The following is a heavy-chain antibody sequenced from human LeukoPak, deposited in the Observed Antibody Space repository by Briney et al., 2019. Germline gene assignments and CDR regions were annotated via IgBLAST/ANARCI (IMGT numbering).Heavy chain of an antibody. CDR3: ARAIVGASIVPGSFDY. CDR1: GGXFSSYA. J-gene: IGHJ4*02. CDR2: IIPIFGTA. D-gene: IGHD1-26*01. V-gene: IGHV1-69*01. Sequence: SVKVSCKASGGXFSSYAISWVRQAPGQGLEWVGGIIPIFGTANYAQKFQGRVTITADESTSTAYMELSSLRSEDTAVYYCARAIVGASIVPGSFDYWGQGTLVTVSS.